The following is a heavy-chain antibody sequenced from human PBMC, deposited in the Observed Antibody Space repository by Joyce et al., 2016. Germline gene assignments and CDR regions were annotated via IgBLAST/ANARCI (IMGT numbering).Heavy chain of an antibody. J-gene: IGHJ4*02. V-gene: IGHV4-31*03. Sequence: QVQLQESGPGLVKPSQTLSLTCTVSGGSINTDGYYWSWIRQHPGKGLEWIGYIYYTGRTYYIPSLKSRLAISVDMSKNQFSLRLSSVTAADTAVYYCARAAFWSGHYDYWGQGTLVTVSS. CDR2: IYYTGRT. CDR3: ARAAFWSGHYDY. D-gene: IGHD3-3*01. CDR1: GGSINTDGYY.